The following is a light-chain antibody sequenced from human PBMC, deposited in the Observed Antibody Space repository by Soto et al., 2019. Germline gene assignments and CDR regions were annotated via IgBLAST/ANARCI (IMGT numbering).Light chain of an antibody. V-gene: IGKV3-20*01. CDR2: GAS. J-gene: IGKJ4*01. CDR1: QSVSSN. Sequence: EIVMTQSPATLSVSPGERATLSCRASQSVSSNLAWYQQKPGQAPRLLIYGASSRATGIPDRFTGSGSGADFTLIISRLETEDFAVYYCQQYGSSPLTVGGGTEV. CDR3: QQYGSSPLT.